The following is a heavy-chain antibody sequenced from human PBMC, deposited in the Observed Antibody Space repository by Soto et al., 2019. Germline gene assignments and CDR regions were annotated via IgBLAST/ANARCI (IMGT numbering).Heavy chain of an antibody. D-gene: IGHD1-7*01. J-gene: IGHJ6*02. CDR3: VKDRTLNWSYPGMDV. CDR1: GFSLSNYA. V-gene: IGHV3-64D*08. Sequence: GXSLRLSCSASGFSLSNYALHWVRHALVKGPEYVAVINLYGSSTYYADSVKGRFTISRDNSKNTLYLQMSSLRTDDTAVYYCVKDRTLNWSYPGMDVWGQGTTVTVSS. CDR2: INLYGSST.